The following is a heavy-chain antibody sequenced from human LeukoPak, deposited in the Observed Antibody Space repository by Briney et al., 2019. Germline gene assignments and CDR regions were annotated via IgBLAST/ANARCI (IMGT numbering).Heavy chain of an antibody. CDR1: GYTFTSYD. D-gene: IGHD3-10*01. Sequence: ASVKVSCKASGYTFTSYDLNWVRQATGQGLEWMGWVNPNSGNTGYAQKFQGRVTMTMDPSISTAYMELSRLRSDDTAVYYCARDSVHYYGSGSYPQFDYWGQGTLVTVSS. V-gene: IGHV1-8*01. CDR3: ARDSVHYYGSGSYPQFDY. CDR2: VNPNSGNT. J-gene: IGHJ4*02.